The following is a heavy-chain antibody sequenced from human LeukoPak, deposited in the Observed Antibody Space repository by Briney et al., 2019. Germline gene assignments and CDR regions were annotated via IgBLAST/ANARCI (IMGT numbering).Heavy chain of an antibody. J-gene: IGHJ4*02. D-gene: IGHD3-16*01. CDR3: ASVRFQGPTIVGFGGAFVY. CDR2: ISDDGSIK. V-gene: IGHV3-30*04. Sequence: RSLRHSPAPSGFTFTSYAMHCVPQTPGTGLEWVAVISDDGSIKYYADSVKSRFTISLDNSKNTLYLQMNTLRAEHTPLCYTASVRFQGPTIVGFGGAFVYGGQRPLVSVSS. CDR1: GFTFTSYA.